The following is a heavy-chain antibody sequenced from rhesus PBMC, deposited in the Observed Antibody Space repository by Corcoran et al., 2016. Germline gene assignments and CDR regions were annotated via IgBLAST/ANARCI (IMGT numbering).Heavy chain of an antibody. CDR1: GYTFTNYY. Sequence: QVQLVQSGAEIKQPGASVKLSCKASGYTFTNYYIHWVRQAPGQGLAWRGLTPPHNDHKAYAPNFQGRVTITTDTSTNTGYMELSSLRSEDTAVYYCAKADSWGQGVVVTVSS. J-gene: IGHJ6*01. V-gene: IGHV1-1*01. CDR3: AKADS. CDR2: TPPHNDHK.